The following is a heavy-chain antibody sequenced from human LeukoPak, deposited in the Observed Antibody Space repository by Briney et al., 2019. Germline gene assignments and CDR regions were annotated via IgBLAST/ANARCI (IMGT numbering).Heavy chain of an antibody. D-gene: IGHD5-24*01. CDR2: IYYSGST. CDR3: ARGVLQRSWFDP. V-gene: IGHV4-39*07. J-gene: IGHJ5*02. Sequence: SETLSLTCTVSGGSISSSSYYWGWIRQPPGKGLEWIGSIYYSGSTHYNPSLKSRVTISVDTSKNQFSLKLSSVTAADTAVYYCARGVLQRSWFDPWGQGTLVTVSS. CDR1: GGSISSSSYY.